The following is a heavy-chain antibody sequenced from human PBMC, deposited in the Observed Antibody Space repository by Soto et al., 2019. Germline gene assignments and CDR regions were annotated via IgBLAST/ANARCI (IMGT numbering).Heavy chain of an antibody. J-gene: IGHJ4*02. CDR2: IYYSGST. V-gene: IGHV4-39*01. Sequence: QLQLQESGPGLVKPSETLSLTCSVSGGSISSSSYYWGWIRQPPGKGLEWIGSIYYSGSTYYNPSLKSRVTISVDTSKNQFSLKLGSVTAADTAVYYCASRIATSGTHYFDYWGQGTLVTVSS. D-gene: IGHD6-13*01. CDR1: GGSISSSSYY. CDR3: ASRIATSGTHYFDY.